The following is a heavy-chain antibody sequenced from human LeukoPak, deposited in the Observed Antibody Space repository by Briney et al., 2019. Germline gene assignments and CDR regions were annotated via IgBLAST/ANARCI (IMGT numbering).Heavy chain of an antibody. D-gene: IGHD6-13*01. Sequence: GGSLRLSCAASGFTVSSNYMSWVRQAPGKGLEWVSVIYSGGSTYYADSVKGRFTISRHNSKNTLYLQMNSLRAEDPAVYYCARGLSLVRSYYYYGMDVWGQGTTVTVSS. CDR2: IYSGGST. J-gene: IGHJ6*02. CDR1: GFTVSSNY. V-gene: IGHV3-53*04. CDR3: ARGLSLVRSYYYYGMDV.